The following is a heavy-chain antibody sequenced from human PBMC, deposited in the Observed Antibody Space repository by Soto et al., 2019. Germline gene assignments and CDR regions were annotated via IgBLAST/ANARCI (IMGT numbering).Heavy chain of an antibody. CDR2: INYVGRTS. Sequence: QVQLQESGPGLVKPSETLSLTCTVSGDSMSGFYWSLIRQTPGKGLEWIGYINYVGRTSYYSPSLQSRVTISLDSSKNQFSLLLSSVTASDTAVYFCARFRRNYFDFWGQGTLVTVSS. J-gene: IGHJ4*02. D-gene: IGHD3-10*01. CDR3: ARFRRNYFDF. V-gene: IGHV4-59*01. CDR1: GDSMSGFY.